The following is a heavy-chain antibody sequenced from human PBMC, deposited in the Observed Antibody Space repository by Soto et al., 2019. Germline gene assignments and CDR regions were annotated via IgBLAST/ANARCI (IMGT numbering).Heavy chain of an antibody. D-gene: IGHD3-16*02. J-gene: IGHJ5*02. V-gene: IGHV1-2*02. CDR2: IFPNSGGT. CDR3: ARLMITFGGVIDDP. Sequence: QVQLVQSGAEVKKPGASVKVSCKASGYSFTDYYLHWMRQAPGHGLEWMGWIFPNSGGTNYAQKFQGRVSMTRDTSISTAYMELSRLRSDDTAVYYCARLMITFGGVIDDPWGQGTLVTVSS. CDR1: GYSFTDYY.